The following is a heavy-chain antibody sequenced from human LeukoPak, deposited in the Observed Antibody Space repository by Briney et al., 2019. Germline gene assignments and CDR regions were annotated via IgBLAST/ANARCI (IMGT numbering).Heavy chain of an antibody. CDR2: IYYSGST. V-gene: IGHV4-30-4*01. D-gene: IGHD4-17*01. CDR1: GGSISSGDYY. Sequence: SETLSLTCTVSGGSISSGDYYWSWIRQPPGKGLEWIGYIYYSGSTYYNPSLKSRVTISVDTSKNQFSLKLSSVTAADTAVYYCARDYGDYGHYYYYGIDVWGQGTTVTVSS. J-gene: IGHJ6*02. CDR3: ARDYGDYGHYYYYGIDV.